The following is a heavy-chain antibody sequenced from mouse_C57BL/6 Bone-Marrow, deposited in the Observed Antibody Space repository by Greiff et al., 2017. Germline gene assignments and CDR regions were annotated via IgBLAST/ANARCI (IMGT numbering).Heavy chain of an antibody. J-gene: IGHJ3*01. CDR2: IHPNSGST. Sequence: QVQLQQSGAELVKPGASVKLSCKASGYTFTSYWMHWVKQRPGQGLEWIGMIHPNSGSTNYNEKFKSKATLTVDKSSSTAYMQLSSLTSEDSAVYYCASIYDRVWFAYWGQGTLVTVSA. CDR3: ASIYDRVWFAY. V-gene: IGHV1-64*01. CDR1: GYTFTSYW. D-gene: IGHD2-3*01.